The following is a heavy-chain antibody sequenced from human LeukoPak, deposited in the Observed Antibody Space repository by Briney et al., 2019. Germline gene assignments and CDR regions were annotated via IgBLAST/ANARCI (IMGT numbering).Heavy chain of an antibody. CDR3: ARENEYSSSSFDY. CDR2: ISSGASAI. D-gene: IGHD6-6*01. V-gene: IGHV3-48*03. CDR1: GFTFSSYD. Sequence: GSLRLSCAASGFTFSSYDMNWVRQAPGKGLEWVSYISSGASAIYYADSVEGRFTISRDNAQNSLYLQMNSLRAEDTAVYYCARENEYSSSSFDYWGQGTLVTVSS. J-gene: IGHJ4*02.